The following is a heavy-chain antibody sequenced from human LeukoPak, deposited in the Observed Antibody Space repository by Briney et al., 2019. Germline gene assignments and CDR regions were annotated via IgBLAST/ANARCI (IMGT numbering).Heavy chain of an antibody. CDR2: ISGSGGST. Sequence: GGSLRLSCAASGFTFSSYAMSWVRQAPGKGLEWVSAISGSGGSTYYADSVKGRFTISRDNSKNTLYLQMNSLRAEDTAVYYCAKDVLLWFGELPTTFDYWGQGTPVTVSS. V-gene: IGHV3-23*01. D-gene: IGHD3-10*01. CDR3: AKDVLLWFGELPTTFDY. CDR1: GFTFSSYA. J-gene: IGHJ4*02.